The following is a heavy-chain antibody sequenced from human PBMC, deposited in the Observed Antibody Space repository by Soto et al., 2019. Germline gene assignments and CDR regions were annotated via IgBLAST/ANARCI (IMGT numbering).Heavy chain of an antibody. J-gene: IGHJ4*02. CDR2: IIPIFGTA. V-gene: IGHV1-69*12. Sequence: QVQLVQSGAEVKKPGSSVKVSCKASGGTFSSYAISWVRQAPGQGLEWMGGIIPIFGTANYAQKFQGRATITADESTSTAYMELSSLRSEDTAVYYCARGHKYCISTSCQIYYFDYWGQGTLVTVSS. CDR3: ARGHKYCISTSCQIYYFDY. D-gene: IGHD2-2*01. CDR1: GGTFSSYA.